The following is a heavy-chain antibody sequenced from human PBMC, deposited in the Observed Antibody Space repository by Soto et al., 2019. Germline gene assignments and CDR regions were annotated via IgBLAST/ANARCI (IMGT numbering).Heavy chain of an antibody. CDR3: AARRGYCSGGSCYNFDY. CDR2: IIPIFGTA. V-gene: IGHV1-69*13. Sequence: SVKGSCKASGGTFSSYAISCVRQAPGQGLEWMGGIIPIFGTANYAQKFQGRVTITADESTSTAYMELSSLRSEDTAVYYCAARRGYCSGGSCYNFDYWGQGTLVTVSS. J-gene: IGHJ4*02. D-gene: IGHD2-15*01. CDR1: GGTFSSYA.